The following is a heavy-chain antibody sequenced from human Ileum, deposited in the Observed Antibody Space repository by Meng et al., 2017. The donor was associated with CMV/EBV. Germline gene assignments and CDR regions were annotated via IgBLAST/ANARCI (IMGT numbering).Heavy chain of an antibody. CDR3: ARAGSFLTGFTWFDY. V-gene: IGHV3-23*01. CDR1: GFTFSSYA. D-gene: IGHD3-9*01. Sequence: GKSLKISCAASGFTFSSYAMSWVRQAPGKGLEWVPAISGSGGSTYYADSVKGRFTISRENAKNSLYLQMNSLRAGDTAVYYCARAGSFLTGFTWFDYWGQGTLVTVSS. J-gene: IGHJ4*02. CDR2: ISGSGGST.